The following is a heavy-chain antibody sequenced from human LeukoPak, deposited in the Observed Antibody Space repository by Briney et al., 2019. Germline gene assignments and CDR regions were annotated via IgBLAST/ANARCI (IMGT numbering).Heavy chain of an antibody. CDR1: GDSISNYY. Sequence: PSETLSLTCTVSGDSISNYYWSWIRQPPGKGLEWIGFIYSSGSTRYNPSLKSRVTISVDTSKNQFSLKVTSLTAADTAVYYCARASYGSGPKGPDYWGQGTLVTVSS. V-gene: IGHV4-59*01. CDR2: IYSSGST. J-gene: IGHJ4*02. D-gene: IGHD3-10*01. CDR3: ARASYGSGPKGPDY.